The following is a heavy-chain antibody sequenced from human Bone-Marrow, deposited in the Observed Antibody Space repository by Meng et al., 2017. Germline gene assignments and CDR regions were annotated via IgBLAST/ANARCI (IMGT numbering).Heavy chain of an antibody. V-gene: IGHV3-9*01. CDR2: ISWNSGSI. J-gene: IGHJ4*02. Sequence: SLKISCVASGFRLTDAWMSWVRQAPGKGLEWVSGISWNSGSIGYADSVKGRFTISRDNAKNSLYLQMNSLRAEDTALYYCAKDKQADGSSGWYYFDYWGQGTLVTVSS. D-gene: IGHD6-19*01. CDR3: AKDKQADGSSGWYYFDY. CDR1: GFRLTDAW.